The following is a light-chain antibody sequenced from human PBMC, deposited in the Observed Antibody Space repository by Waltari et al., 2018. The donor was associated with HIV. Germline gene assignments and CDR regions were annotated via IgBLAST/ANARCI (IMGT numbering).Light chain of an antibody. CDR3: QSFDSVVTSSV. J-gene: IGLJ2*01. CDR1: RSNIGARYD. Sequence: QSMLTQPPSVSGAPAQRVTIPCPGSRSNIGARYDVPWYQHIPGTAPKLLIYESTNRPSGVPDRFSASTSGTSASLAITGLQAEDEADYYCQSFDSVVTSSVFGGGTKLTVL. V-gene: IGLV1-40*01. CDR2: EST.